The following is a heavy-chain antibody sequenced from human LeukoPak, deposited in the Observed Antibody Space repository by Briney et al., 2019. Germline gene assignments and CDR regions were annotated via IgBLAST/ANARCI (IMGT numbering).Heavy chain of an antibody. CDR3: ATSPPPDSSGYYDDY. Sequence: SGGSLRLSCAASGFTFSSYAMNWVRQAPGKGLEWVSSISSSSSYIYYADSVKGRFTISRDNAKNSLYLQMNSLRAEDTAVYYCATSPPPDSSGYYDDYWGQGTLVTVSS. D-gene: IGHD3-22*01. CDR2: ISSSSSYI. CDR1: GFTFSSYA. J-gene: IGHJ4*02. V-gene: IGHV3-21*01.